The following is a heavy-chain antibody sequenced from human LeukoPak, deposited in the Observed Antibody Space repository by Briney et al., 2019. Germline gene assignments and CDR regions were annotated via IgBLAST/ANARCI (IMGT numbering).Heavy chain of an antibody. Sequence: GGSLRLSCAGSGFTFTSYWMHWVRQAPGKGLVWVSRINSDGSTTDYADSVKGRFTISRDNAKNTLYLQMSSLRVEDTAVYYCARGKLNWFDPWGQGTLVTVSS. D-gene: IGHD3-10*01. CDR2: INSDGSTT. CDR1: GFTFTSYW. V-gene: IGHV3-74*01. J-gene: IGHJ5*02. CDR3: ARGKLNWFDP.